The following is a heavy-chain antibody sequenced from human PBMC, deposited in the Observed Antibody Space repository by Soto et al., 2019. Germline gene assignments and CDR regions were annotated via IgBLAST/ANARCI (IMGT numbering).Heavy chain of an antibody. CDR1: GGSISSGGYY. CDR3: ARSVARENILNY. J-gene: IGHJ4*02. V-gene: IGHV4-31*02. Sequence: SETLSLTCTVSGGSISSGGYYWSWIRQHPGKGLEWIGYIYYSGSTYYNPSLKSRVTISVDTSKNQFSLKLSSVTAADTAVYYCARSVARENILNYWGQGTLVTVSS. CDR2: IYYSGST. D-gene: IGHD1-26*01.